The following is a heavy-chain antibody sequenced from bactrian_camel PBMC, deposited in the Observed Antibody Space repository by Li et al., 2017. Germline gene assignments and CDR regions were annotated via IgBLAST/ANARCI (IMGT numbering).Heavy chain of an antibody. V-gene: IGHV3S40*01. D-gene: IGHD3*01. Sequence: QLVESGGALVQPGGSLRLSCVASGFTFSDQDMSWVRHIAGKGLEWVSGINSNAVNTYYAESVKGRFTISQNNDKNTLYLQMNSLKPEDTAVYYCATDSAAVGLCPPGFGYWGQGTQVTVS. CDR1: GFTFSDQD. CDR3: ATDSAAVGLCPPGFGY. CDR2: INSNAVNT. J-gene: IGHJ6*01.